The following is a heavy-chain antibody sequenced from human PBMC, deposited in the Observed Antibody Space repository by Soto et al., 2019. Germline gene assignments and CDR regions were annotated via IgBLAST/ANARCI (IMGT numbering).Heavy chain of an antibody. D-gene: IGHD2-15*01. J-gene: IGHJ3*02. Sequence: SETLSLTCTVSGGSISSYYWSWIRQPPGKGLEWIGYIYYSGSTNYNPSLRSRVTISVDTSKNQFSLKLSSVTAADTAVYYCARDSSDYCSGGSCYGDIRSFDIWGQGTMVTVSS. CDR2: IYYSGST. CDR1: GGSISSYY. CDR3: ARDSSDYCSGGSCYGDIRSFDI. V-gene: IGHV4-59*01.